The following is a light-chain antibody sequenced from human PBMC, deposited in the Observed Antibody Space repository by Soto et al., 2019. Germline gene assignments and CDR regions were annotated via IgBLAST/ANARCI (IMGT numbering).Light chain of an antibody. CDR3: QHGYVAPYS. J-gene: IGKJ2*03. CDR2: SAS. V-gene: IGKV1-39*01. CDR1: QDINVY. Sequence: DIQMTQSPSSVSASIGDTVTITCRASQDINVYLNWYQQKPGEVPKLLIYSASTLHSGVPSRFTGSGYETDFTLTIPSLHPEDFATYYCQHGYVAPYSFGQGTKVDIK.